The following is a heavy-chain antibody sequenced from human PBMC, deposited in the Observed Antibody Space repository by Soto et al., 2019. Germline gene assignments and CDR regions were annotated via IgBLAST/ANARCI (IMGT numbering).Heavy chain of an antibody. Sequence: PGGSLRLSCVVSGFTFSSYWMSWVRQAPGKGLEWVANIKQDGSEKYYVDSVKGRFTISRDNAKNSLYLQMNSLRVDDAAVYYCASETSSGTSDYWGQGTLVTVSS. J-gene: IGHJ4*02. V-gene: IGHV3-7*03. CDR2: IKQDGSEK. CDR3: ASETSSGTSDY. CDR1: GFTFSSYW. D-gene: IGHD1-26*01.